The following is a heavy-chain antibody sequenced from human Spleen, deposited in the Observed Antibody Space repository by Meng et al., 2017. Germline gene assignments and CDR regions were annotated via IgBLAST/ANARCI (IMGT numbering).Heavy chain of an antibody. D-gene: IGHD3-22*01. CDR3: ARDPPHYYDSSGSLDY. J-gene: IGHJ4*02. V-gene: IGHV3-11*04. CDR2: ISTSGSTT. CDR1: EFTFSDYY. Sequence: GESLKISCAASEFTFSDYYMSWIRQAPGRGLECVSYISTSGSTTYYADSVKGRFTISRDNAKNSLYLQMNSLTAEDTAVYYCARDPPHYYDSSGSLDYWGQGTLVTVSS.